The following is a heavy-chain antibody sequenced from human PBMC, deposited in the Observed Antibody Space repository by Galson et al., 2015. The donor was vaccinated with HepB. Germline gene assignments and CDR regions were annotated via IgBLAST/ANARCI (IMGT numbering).Heavy chain of an antibody. Sequence: SLRLSCAASGFTFSSYGMHWVRQAPGKGLEWVAIIWYDGSNKYYADSVKGRFTISRDNSKNTLYLQMNSLRAEDTAVYYCARVIGYCSGGSCYPFGPFDYWGQGTLVTVSS. CDR1: GFTFSSYG. J-gene: IGHJ4*02. D-gene: IGHD2-15*01. V-gene: IGHV3-33*01. CDR2: IWYDGSNK. CDR3: ARVIGYCSGGSCYPFGPFDY.